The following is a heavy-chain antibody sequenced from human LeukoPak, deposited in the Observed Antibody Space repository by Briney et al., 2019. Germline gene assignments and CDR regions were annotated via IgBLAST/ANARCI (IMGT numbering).Heavy chain of an antibody. CDR1: GFTVSSNY. Sequence: GGSLRLSCTASGFTVSSNYMTWVRQAPGKGLQWVSIIYNGGHTYYADSVKGRFTISRDNSKNTLYLQMNSLRAEDTAVYYCAKNSGYDSGYYYYGMDVWGQGTTVTVSS. V-gene: IGHV3-53*05. CDR3: AKNSGYDSGYYYYGMDV. CDR2: IYNGGHT. D-gene: IGHD5-12*01. J-gene: IGHJ6*02.